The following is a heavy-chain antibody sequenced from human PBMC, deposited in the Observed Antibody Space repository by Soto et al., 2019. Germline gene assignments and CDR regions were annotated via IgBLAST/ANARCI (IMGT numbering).Heavy chain of an antibody. V-gene: IGHV1-46*01. CDR3: AKTQDFWSGLEYYYGMDV. J-gene: IGHJ6*02. D-gene: IGHD3-3*01. Sequence: GASVKVSCKASGYTFTSYYMHWVRQAPGQGLEWMGIINPSGGSTSYAQKFQGRVTMTRDTSTSTVYMELSSLRSEDTAVYYCAKTQDFWSGLEYYYGMDVWGQGTTVTVSS. CDR2: INPSGGST. CDR1: GYTFTSYY.